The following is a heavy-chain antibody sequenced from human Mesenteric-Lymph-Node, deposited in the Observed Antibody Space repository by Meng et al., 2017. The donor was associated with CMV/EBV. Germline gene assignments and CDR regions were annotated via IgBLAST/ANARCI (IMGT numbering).Heavy chain of an antibody. CDR1: GFSLSTSGVG. CDR3: AHSSGIAAAGPFYFDY. J-gene: IGHJ4*02. Sequence: QITLKESGPTLFKPTQTLTLTCTFSGFSLSTSGVGVGWIRQPPGKALEWLALIYWDDDKRYSPSLKSRLTITKDTSKNQVVLTMTNMDPVDTATYYCAHSSGIAAAGPFYFDYWGQGTLVTVSS. CDR2: IYWDDDK. D-gene: IGHD6-13*01. V-gene: IGHV2-5*02.